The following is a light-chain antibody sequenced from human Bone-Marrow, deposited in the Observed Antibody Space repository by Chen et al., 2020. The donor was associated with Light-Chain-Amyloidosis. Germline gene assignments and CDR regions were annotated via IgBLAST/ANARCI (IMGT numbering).Light chain of an antibody. Sequence: SYELTQPPSVSVSPGQTDRITCSGDDLPTKYAYWYQQKPGPAPVLVIHRGTERPSGISERFSGSSSGTTATLTISGVQAEDEADYHCQSADSSGTYEVIFGGGTKLTVL. J-gene: IGLJ2*01. CDR1: DLPTKY. CDR2: RGT. CDR3: QSADSSGTYEVI. V-gene: IGLV3-25*03.